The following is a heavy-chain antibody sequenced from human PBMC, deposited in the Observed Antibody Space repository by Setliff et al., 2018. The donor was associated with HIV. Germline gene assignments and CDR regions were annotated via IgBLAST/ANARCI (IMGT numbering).Heavy chain of an antibody. Sequence: SETLSLTCTASGGSISSGDYFLSWIRQAPGKGLEWIGCIYYSGSAYYNPSLQRRVTISVDTSKNQFFLKLSSVTAADTAVYYCARDRLTYYFDYWGQGILVTVSS. D-gene: IGHD3-22*01. CDR3: ARDRLTYYFDY. CDR1: GGSISSGDYF. J-gene: IGHJ4*02. CDR2: IYYSGSA. V-gene: IGHV4-30-4*08.